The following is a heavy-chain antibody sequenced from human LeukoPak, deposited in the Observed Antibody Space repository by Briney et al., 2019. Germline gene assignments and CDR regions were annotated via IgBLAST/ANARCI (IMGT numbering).Heavy chain of an antibody. V-gene: IGHV1-69*13. Sequence: SVKVSCKASGYTFTSHGLSWARQAPGQGLEWMGGIIPIFGTANYAQKFQGRVTITADESTSTAYMELSSLRSENTAVYYCARSNVVVYRWDAFDIWGQGTMVTVSS. CDR2: IIPIFGTA. CDR3: ARSNVVVYRWDAFDI. CDR1: GYTFTSHG. J-gene: IGHJ3*02. D-gene: IGHD2-2*01.